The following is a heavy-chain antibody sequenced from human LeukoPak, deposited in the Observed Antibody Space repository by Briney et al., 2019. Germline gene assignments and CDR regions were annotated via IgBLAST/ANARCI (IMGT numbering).Heavy chain of an antibody. Sequence: GGSLRLSCAASGFTVITNDMTWVRQAPGKGLEWVSVLYSDGNTKYADSVQGRFTNSRDNTKSTLYLEMNNLSPDDSAVYYYARGVEPLAANTLAYWGQGTLVTVSS. D-gene: IGHD3-16*01. CDR1: GFTVITND. CDR2: LYSDGNT. CDR3: ARGVEPLAANTLAY. J-gene: IGHJ4*02. V-gene: IGHV3-53*01.